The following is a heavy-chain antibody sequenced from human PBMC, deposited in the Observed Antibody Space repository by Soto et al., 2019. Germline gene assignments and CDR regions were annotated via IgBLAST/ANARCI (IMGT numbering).Heavy chain of an antibody. D-gene: IGHD2-15*01. J-gene: IGHJ4*02. CDR3: AGTRGYCSGGSCPTVVDY. CDR2: IYYSGST. CDR1: GGSISSYY. V-gene: IGHV4-59*01. Sequence: SDTLSLTWTVSGGSISSYYWSWIRQPPGKGLEWIGYIYYSGSTNYNPSLKSRVTISVDTSKNQFSLKLSSVTAADTAVYYCAGTRGYCSGGSCPTVVDYWGQGTLVTVSS.